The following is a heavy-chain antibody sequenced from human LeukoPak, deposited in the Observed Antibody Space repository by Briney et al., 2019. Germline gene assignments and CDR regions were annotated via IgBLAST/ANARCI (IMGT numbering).Heavy chain of an antibody. V-gene: IGHV3-7*01. CDR1: GFTFSSYW. J-gene: IGHJ3*02. CDR3: AREFVVVIATDAFDI. Sequence: PGGSLRLACAASGFTFSSYWMSWVRQAPGKGLEWVANIKQDGSEKYYVDSVKGRFTISRDNAKNSLYLQMNRLRAEDTAVYYCAREFVVVIATDAFDIWGQGTMVTVSS. D-gene: IGHD2-21*01. CDR2: IKQDGSEK.